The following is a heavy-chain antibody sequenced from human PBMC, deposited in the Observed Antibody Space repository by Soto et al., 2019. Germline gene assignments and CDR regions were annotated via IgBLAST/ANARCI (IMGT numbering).Heavy chain of an antibody. D-gene: IGHD6-19*01. J-gene: IGHJ4*02. Sequence: PSETLSLTCTVSGGSISSYYWSWIRQPPGKGLEWIGYIYYSGSTNYNPSLKSRVTISVDTSKNQFSLKLSSVTAADTAVYYCARYIQWPRSRYYDYWGQGTLVTVSS. CDR3: ARYIQWPRSRYYDY. CDR1: GGSISSYY. V-gene: IGHV4-59*01. CDR2: IYYSGST.